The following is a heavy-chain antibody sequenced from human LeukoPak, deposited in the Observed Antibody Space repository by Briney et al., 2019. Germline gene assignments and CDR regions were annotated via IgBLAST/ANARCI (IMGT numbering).Heavy chain of an antibody. CDR1: GGTFSTYG. CDR2: IIPIFGTA. Sequence: VASVKVSCKASGGTFSTYGVSWVRQAPGQGLEWMGGIIPIFGTANYAQKFQGRVTITADESTSTAYMELSSLRSEDTVVYYCARPYSSGYENAMDYWGQGTLVTVSS. J-gene: IGHJ4*02. CDR3: ARPYSSGYENAMDY. D-gene: IGHD3-22*01. V-gene: IGHV1-69*13.